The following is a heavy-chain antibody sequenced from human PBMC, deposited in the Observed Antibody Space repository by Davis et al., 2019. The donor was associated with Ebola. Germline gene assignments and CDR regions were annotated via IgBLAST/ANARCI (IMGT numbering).Heavy chain of an antibody. CDR2: ISSSGSTI. V-gene: IGHV3-48*04. D-gene: IGHD3-3*01. CDR1: GFTFSSYS. J-gene: IGHJ6*02. Sequence: GESLKISCAASGFTFSSYSMNWLRQVPGKGLEWVSYISSSGSTIYYADSVKGRFTISRDNAKNSLYLQMNSLRAEDTAVYYCARDWYDFWSGSYYYYYGMDVWGQGTTVTVSS. CDR3: ARDWYDFWSGSYYYYYGMDV.